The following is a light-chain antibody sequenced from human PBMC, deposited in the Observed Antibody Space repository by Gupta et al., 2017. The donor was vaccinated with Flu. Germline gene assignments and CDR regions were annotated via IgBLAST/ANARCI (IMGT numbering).Light chain of an antibody. Sequence: DNVLTQSPGTLSLSPGETATLSCRASQALTHNYLPWYQQKPAQPPRLLIYGASNRATGIPDRFSGSGSGTDFSLIISRVDAEDFAVYYCQQFGSTPYTFGQGTKLEIK. J-gene: IGKJ2*01. CDR3: QQFGSTPYT. V-gene: IGKV3-20*01. CDR1: QALTHNY. CDR2: GAS.